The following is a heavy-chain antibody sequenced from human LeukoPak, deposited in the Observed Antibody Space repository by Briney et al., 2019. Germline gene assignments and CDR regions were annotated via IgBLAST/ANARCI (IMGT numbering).Heavy chain of an antibody. CDR2: INHSGST. CDR1: GGSFSGYY. V-gene: IGHV4-34*01. D-gene: IGHD5-12*01. J-gene: IGHJ5*02. Sequence: SETLSLTCAVYGGSFSGYYWSWIRQPPGKGLEWLGEINHSGSTNYNPSLKSRVTISVDTSKNQFSLKLSSVTAADTAVYYCASLRWPRLGWFDPWGQGALVTVSS. CDR3: ASLRWPRLGWFDP.